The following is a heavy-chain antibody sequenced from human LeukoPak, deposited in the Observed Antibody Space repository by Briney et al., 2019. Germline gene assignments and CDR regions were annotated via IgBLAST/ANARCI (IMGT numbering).Heavy chain of an antibody. J-gene: IGHJ3*02. Sequence: PGGSLRLSCAASGFTFSGSAMHWVRQASGKGLEWVGRIRSKANSYATAYAASVKGRFTISRDDSKNTAYLQMNSLKTEDTAVYYCTSIAVAGTEKSDAFISGAKGQWSPSLQ. D-gene: IGHD6-19*01. CDR1: GFTFSGSA. CDR2: IRSKANSYAT. CDR3: TSIAVAGTEKSDAFIS. V-gene: IGHV3-73*01.